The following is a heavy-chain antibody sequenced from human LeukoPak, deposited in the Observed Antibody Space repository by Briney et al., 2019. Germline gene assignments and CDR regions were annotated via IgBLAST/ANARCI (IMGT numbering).Heavy chain of an antibody. CDR2: IYYSGST. D-gene: IGHD3-22*01. Sequence: SETLSLTCTVSGGSISSGDYYWSWIRQPPGKGLEWIGYIYYSGSTYYNPSLKSRVTISVDTSKNQFSLKLSSVTAADTAVYYCARVPYYYDSSGYYSTTTHYSDYWGQGTLVTVSS. CDR3: ARVPYYYDSSGYYSTTTHYSDY. J-gene: IGHJ4*02. V-gene: IGHV4-30-4*01. CDR1: GGSISSGDYY.